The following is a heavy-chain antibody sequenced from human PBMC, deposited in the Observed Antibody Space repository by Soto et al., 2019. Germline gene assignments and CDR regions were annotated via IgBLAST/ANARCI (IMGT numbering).Heavy chain of an antibody. D-gene: IGHD3-3*01. CDR3: ARGPRLPTYYDFWSGYYPDYYYYMDV. CDR2: IYYSGST. V-gene: IGHV4-59*01. Sequence: TSETLSLTCTVSGGSISSYYWSWIRQPPGKGLEWIGYIYYSGSTNYNPSLKSRVTISVDTSKNQFSLKLSSVTAADTAVYYCARGPRLPTYYDFWSGYYPDYYYYMDVWGKGTTVTVSS. J-gene: IGHJ6*03. CDR1: GGSISSYY.